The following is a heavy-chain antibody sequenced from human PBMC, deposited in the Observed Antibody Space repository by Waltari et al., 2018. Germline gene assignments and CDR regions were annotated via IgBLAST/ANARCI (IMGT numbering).Heavy chain of an antibody. Sequence: EVQLVESGGGLVQPGRSLRLSCTASGLPFGDYAMSWVRQAPGKGLEWVGFIRSKAYGGTTEYAASVKGRFTISRDDSKSIAYLQMNSLKTEDTAVYYCTRVDSIAAAPDYWGQGTLVTVSS. V-gene: IGHV3-49*04. CDR3: TRVDSIAAAPDY. CDR2: IRSKAYGGTT. J-gene: IGHJ4*02. D-gene: IGHD6-13*01. CDR1: GLPFGDYA.